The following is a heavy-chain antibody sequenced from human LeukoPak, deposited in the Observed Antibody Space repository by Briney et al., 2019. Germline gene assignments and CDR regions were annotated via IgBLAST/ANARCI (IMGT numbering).Heavy chain of an antibody. D-gene: IGHD3-9*01. J-gene: IGHJ3*02. CDR2: ISSSSSYI. V-gene: IGHV3-21*01. Sequence: PGGSLRLSCAASGFTFSSYSMNWVRQAPGKGLEWVSSISSSSSYIYYADSVKGRFTISRDNAKNSLYLQMNSLRAEDTAVYYCARAPVLRYFDWPSTAGGFDIWGQGTMVTVSS. CDR1: GFTFSSYS. CDR3: ARAPVLRYFDWPSTAGGFDI.